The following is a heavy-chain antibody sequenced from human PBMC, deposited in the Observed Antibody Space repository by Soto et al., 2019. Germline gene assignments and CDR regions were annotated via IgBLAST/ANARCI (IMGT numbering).Heavy chain of an antibody. V-gene: IGHV4-59*01. D-gene: IGHD2-15*01. CDR3: ARDLKEYCSDGKCNWFDP. Sequence: SETLSLTCTVSGASITTYYWSWIRQPLGKGLEWIGYISYSGSTDYNPSLKSRVTISFDASKNQISLQVRSATAADAAVYYCARDLKEYCSDGKCNWFDPWGQGTLVTVSS. J-gene: IGHJ5*02. CDR2: ISYSGST. CDR1: GASITTYY.